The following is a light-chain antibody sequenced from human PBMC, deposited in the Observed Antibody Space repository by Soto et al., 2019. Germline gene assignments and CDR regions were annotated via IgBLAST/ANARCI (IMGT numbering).Light chain of an antibody. V-gene: IGKV1-5*03. CDR1: QSISIW. CDR3: KQYSTYTPRT. CDR2: KAS. Sequence: DIHMTQSPSTLSASVGDRVTITCRASQSISIWLAWYQQKPGKAPKILIYKASSLESGVPSRFSGSGSGTAFTLTISSLQPDDFATYYCKQYSTYTPRTFGQGTKVDIX. J-gene: IGKJ1*01.